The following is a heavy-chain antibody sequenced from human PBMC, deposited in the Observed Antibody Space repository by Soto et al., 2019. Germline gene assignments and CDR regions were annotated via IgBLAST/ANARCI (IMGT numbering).Heavy chain of an antibody. V-gene: IGHV4-39*01. CDR1: GGSISTNTYY. CDR2: VFYTGDT. D-gene: IGHD2-21*02. Sequence: SETLSLTCTVSGGSISTNTYYWGWIRQPPGKGLEWLGSVFYTGDTNYNPSLESRLTMSVDTSKNQFSLKLSSVSAADTALYYCASHVVVTNDGGHYFDLWGRGSLVTVSS. CDR3: ASHVVVTNDGGHYFDL. J-gene: IGHJ4*02.